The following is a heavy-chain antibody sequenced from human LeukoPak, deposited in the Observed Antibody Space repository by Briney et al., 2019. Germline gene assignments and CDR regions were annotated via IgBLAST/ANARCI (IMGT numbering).Heavy chain of an antibody. Sequence: SETLSLTCTVSGGSISSYYWSWIRQPAGKGLEWIGRIYTSGSTNYNPSLKSRVTMSVDTSKNQFSLKLSSVTAADTAVYYCARGAPFVLLWFGEPHDYWGQGTLVTVSS. CDR3: ARGAPFVLLWFGEPHDY. CDR1: GGSISSYY. D-gene: IGHD3-10*01. J-gene: IGHJ4*02. CDR2: IYTSGST. V-gene: IGHV4-4*07.